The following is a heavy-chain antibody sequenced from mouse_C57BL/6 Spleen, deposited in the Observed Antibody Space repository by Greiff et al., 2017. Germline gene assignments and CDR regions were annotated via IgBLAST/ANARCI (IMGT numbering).Heavy chain of an antibody. D-gene: IGHD1-1*01. CDR3: ARGPYYYGSSWYFEV. CDR1: GFNIKDYY. V-gene: IGHV14-2*01. Sequence: VQLQQSGAELVKPGASVKLSCTASGFNIKDYYMHWVKQRTEQGLEWIGRIDPADGETKSAPKFQGKATITADTSSNTAYLQRSSLTSEDKAVYYCARGPYYYGSSWYFEVWGTGTTVTVAS. CDR2: IDPADGET. J-gene: IGHJ1*03.